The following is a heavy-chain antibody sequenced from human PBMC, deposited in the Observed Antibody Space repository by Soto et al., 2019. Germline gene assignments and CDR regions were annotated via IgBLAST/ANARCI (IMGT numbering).Heavy chain of an antibody. J-gene: IGHJ6*02. CDR3: AKGALGSALRRRGMDV. Sequence: PSETLSLTCAVYGGSFSGYYWSWIRQPPGKGLEWIGEINHSGSTNYNPSLKSRVTISVDTSKNQFSLKLSSVTAADTAVYYCAKGALGSALRRRGMDVWGQGTTVTVSS. CDR2: INHSGST. D-gene: IGHD3-10*01. V-gene: IGHV4-34*01. CDR1: GGSFSGYY.